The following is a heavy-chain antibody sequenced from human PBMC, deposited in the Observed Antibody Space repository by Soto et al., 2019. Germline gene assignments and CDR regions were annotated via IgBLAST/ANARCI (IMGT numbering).Heavy chain of an antibody. Sequence: QVQLVQSGAEVKKPGASVKVSCKASGYTFTSYGISWVRQAPGQGLEWMGWISAYNGNTNYAQKLQGRVTMTTDTSTITDYMELRSLSSDDTVVYYCARDGGGEYDYVWESYRYINWGQGTLVTVSS. V-gene: IGHV1-18*01. CDR2: ISAYNGNT. J-gene: IGHJ4*02. CDR3: ARDGGGEYDYVWESYRYIN. CDR1: GYTFTSYG. D-gene: IGHD3-16*02.